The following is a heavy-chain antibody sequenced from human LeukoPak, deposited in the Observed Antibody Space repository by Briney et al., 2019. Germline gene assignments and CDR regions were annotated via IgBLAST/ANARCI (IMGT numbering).Heavy chain of an antibody. CDR2: IYYSGST. V-gene: IGHV4-59*01. CDR1: GGSISSYY. CDR3: ARFRDGFLDY. J-gene: IGHJ4*02. D-gene: IGHD5-24*01. Sequence: SETLSLTCTVSGGSISSYYWSWIRQPPGKGLEWIGYIYYSGSTNYNPSLKSRVTISVDTSKNQFSLKLSSVSAADTAVYYCARFRDGFLDYWGQGTLVTVSS.